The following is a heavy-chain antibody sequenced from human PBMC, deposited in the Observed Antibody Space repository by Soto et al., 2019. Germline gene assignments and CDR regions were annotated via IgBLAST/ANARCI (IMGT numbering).Heavy chain of an antibody. CDR1: GDSMATGGHY. J-gene: IGHJ4*02. D-gene: IGHD7-27*01. V-gene: IGHV4-31*02. CDR2: IYYSGAT. CDR3: ARDKDLEPTVWGY. Sequence: QVHLQESGPGLVRPSETLSLSCSVSGDSMATGGHYYNWIRHLPGKGLEWIGYIYYSGATHYSPYLRHRATISIDTYKNQFSLRLISVSAADTALYFCARDKDLEPTVWGYWGQGIQVTVSS.